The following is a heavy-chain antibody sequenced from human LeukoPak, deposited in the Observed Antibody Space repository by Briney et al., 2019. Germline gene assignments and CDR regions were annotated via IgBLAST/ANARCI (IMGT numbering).Heavy chain of an antibody. CDR3: ARGNSNFNY. CDR1: GFTFADYG. Sequence: GGSLRLSCAASGFTFADYGMSWVRQAPGKGLEWVSGVNRNGGTTSYAHSVKGRFTISRDNAKNSLYLQMNSLRVEDTALYHCARGNSNFNYWGQGTLVTVSS. V-gene: IGHV3-20*01. J-gene: IGHJ4*02. D-gene: IGHD4-23*01. CDR2: VNRNGGTT.